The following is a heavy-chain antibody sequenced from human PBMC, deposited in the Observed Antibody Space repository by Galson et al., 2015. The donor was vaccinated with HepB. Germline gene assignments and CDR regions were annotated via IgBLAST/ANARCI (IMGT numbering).Heavy chain of an antibody. V-gene: IGHV3-30*18. CDR1: GFTFSTYG. CDR3: AKDRGHWINPPDGMDV. J-gene: IGHJ6*02. Sequence: SLRLSCAASGFTFSTYGMHWVRQAPGKGLEWVAVISYDGSEKDYADFVKGRFTISRDNFKNKLSLQVNSLRAEDTAVYYCAKDRGHWINPPDGMDVWGQGTTVTVSS. CDR2: ISYDGSEK. D-gene: IGHD3-10*01.